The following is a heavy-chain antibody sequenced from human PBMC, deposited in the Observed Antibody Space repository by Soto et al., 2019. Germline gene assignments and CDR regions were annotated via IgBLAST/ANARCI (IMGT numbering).Heavy chain of an antibody. CDR2: IYYSGST. J-gene: IGHJ4*02. V-gene: IGHV4-59*01. CDR1: GGSISSYY. D-gene: IGHD3-3*01. CDR3: ARAGRITIFGVVRNFDY. Sequence: PSETLSLTCTVSGGSISSYYWSWIRQPPGKGLEWIGYIYYSGSTNYNPSLKSRVTISVDTSKNQFSLKLSSVTAADTAVYYCARAGRITIFGVVRNFDYWGQGTLVTV.